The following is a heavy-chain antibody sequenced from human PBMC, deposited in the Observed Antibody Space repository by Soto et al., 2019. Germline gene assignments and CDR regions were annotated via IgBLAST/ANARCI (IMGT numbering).Heavy chain of an antibody. CDR2: IIPIFGTA. V-gene: IGHV1-69*13. CDR1: GGTFSSYA. J-gene: IGHJ6*02. Sequence: SAKVSCKASGGTFSSYAISWVRQAPGQGLEWMGGIIPIFGTANYAQKFQGRVTITADESTSTAYMELSSLRSEDTAVYYCATEGSVVESQNYYYGMDVWGQGTTVTV. CDR3: ATEGSVVESQNYYYGMDV. D-gene: IGHD3-10*01.